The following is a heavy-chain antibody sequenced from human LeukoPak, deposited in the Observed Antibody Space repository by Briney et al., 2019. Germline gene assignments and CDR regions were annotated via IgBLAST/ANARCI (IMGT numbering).Heavy chain of an antibody. Sequence: SEALSLTCAVSGVSFNDYYWSWVSQTPGKGLEWIGEINHSGYTNDSPSLKSRVTLSIDTSRKQFSLNLRSVTVADTGIYYCTRMTTGRDYWGQGTLVTVSS. CDR3: TRMTTGRDY. J-gene: IGHJ4*02. CDR2: INHSGYT. CDR1: GVSFNDYY. V-gene: IGHV4-34*01. D-gene: IGHD4-17*01.